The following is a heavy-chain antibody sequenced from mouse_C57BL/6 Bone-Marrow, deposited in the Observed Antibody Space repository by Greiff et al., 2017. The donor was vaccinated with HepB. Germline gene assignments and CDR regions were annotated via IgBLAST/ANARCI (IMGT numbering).Heavy chain of an antibody. CDR1: GFTFSSYA. J-gene: IGHJ1*03. CDR2: ISDGGSYT. D-gene: IGHD2-5*01. CDR3: ARGGPTIGTAWYFDV. V-gene: IGHV5-4*01. Sequence: VQLKESGGGLVKPGGSLKLSCAASGFTFSSYAMSWVRQTPEKRLEWVATISDGGSYTYYPDNVKGRFTISRDNAKNNLYLQISHLKSEDTAMYYCARGGPTIGTAWYFDVWGTGTTVTVSS.